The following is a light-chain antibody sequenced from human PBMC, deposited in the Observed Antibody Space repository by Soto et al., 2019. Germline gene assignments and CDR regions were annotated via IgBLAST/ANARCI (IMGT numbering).Light chain of an antibody. CDR2: DSS. J-gene: IGKJ2*01. CDR1: QHISTY. Sequence: DIQMTQSPSSLSASVGDRVTITCQASQHISTYLNWYQQKPGKAPNLLIFDSSVLENGVPSRFSGSGSGTDFNLTISSLEPDDISIYYCQQYEKPPYTFGQGTKLEI. V-gene: IGKV1-33*01. CDR3: QQYEKPPYT.